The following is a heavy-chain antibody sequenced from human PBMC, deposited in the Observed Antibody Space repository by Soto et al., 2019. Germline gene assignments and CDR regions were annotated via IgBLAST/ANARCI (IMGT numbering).Heavy chain of an antibody. CDR1: GFSLSTSGVG. Sequence: QITLKESGPTLVKPTQTLTLTCTFSGFSLSTSGVGVGWIRQPPGKALEWLALIYWDDDKRYSPSLKSRLTITKDTSKNQVVLTMTNMDPVDTATYYCAHSRRLGGYEYYYYYYGMDVWGQGTTVTVSS. CDR3: AHSRRLGGYEYYYYYYGMDV. D-gene: IGHD5-12*01. CDR2: IYWDDDK. V-gene: IGHV2-5*02. J-gene: IGHJ6*02.